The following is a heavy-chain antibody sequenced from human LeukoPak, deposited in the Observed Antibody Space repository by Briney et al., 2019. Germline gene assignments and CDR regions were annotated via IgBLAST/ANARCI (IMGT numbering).Heavy chain of an antibody. CDR3: ARDLWFGEHQWFDP. CDR2: IIPIIGIA. Sequence: ASVKVSCKASGYTFTSYYMHWVRQAPGQGLEWMGRIIPIIGIANYAQKLQGRVTMTTDTSTSTAYMELRSLRSDDTAVYYCARDLWFGEHQWFDPWGQGTLVTVSS. CDR1: GYTFTSYY. J-gene: IGHJ5*02. D-gene: IGHD3-10*01. V-gene: IGHV1-18*04.